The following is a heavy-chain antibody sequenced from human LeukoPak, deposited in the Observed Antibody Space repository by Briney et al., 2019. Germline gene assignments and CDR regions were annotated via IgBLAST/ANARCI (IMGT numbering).Heavy chain of an antibody. CDR3: ARVANYYGSGSYYNAWYYYYMDV. V-gene: IGHV1-69*05. CDR2: IIPIFGTA. J-gene: IGHJ6*03. Sequence: ASVKVSCKASGGTFCSYAISWVRQAPGQGLEWMGGIIPIFGTANYAQKFQGRVTITTDESTSTAYMELSSLRSEDTAVYYCARVANYYGSGSYYNAWYYYYMDVWGKGTTVTVSS. D-gene: IGHD3-10*01. CDR1: GGTFCSYA.